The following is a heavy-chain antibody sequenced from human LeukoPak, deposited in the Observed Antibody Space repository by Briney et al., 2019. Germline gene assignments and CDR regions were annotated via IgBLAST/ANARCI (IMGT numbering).Heavy chain of an antibody. Sequence: GASLRLSCAASGFIFSSYAMTWVRQAPGKGLEWVSVSGSGDNTFYADSVKGRFTISRDNSKNTLYLQINSLRAEDTAVYYCAEGARITETTVAPVVWGRGTTVIVSS. CDR2: SGSGDNT. V-gene: IGHV3-23*01. CDR1: GFIFSSYA. D-gene: IGHD1-7*01. CDR3: AEGARITETTVAPVV. J-gene: IGHJ6*02.